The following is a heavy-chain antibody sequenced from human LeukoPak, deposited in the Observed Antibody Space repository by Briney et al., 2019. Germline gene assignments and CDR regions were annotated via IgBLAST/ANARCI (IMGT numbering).Heavy chain of an antibody. CDR3: ARDSVLLWFGELPH. CDR2: ISAYNGNT. CDR1: GYTFTSYG. J-gene: IGHJ4*02. D-gene: IGHD3-10*01. V-gene: IGHV1-18*01. Sequence: ASVKVSCKASGYTFTSYGISWVRQAPGQGLEWMGWISAYNGNTNYAQKLQGRVTMTTDISTSTAYMELRSLRSDDTAVYYCARDSVLLWFGELPHWGQGTLVTVSS.